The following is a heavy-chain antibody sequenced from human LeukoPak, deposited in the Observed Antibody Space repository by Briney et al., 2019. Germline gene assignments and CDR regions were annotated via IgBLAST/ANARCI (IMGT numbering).Heavy chain of an antibody. CDR1: GFIFSSYG. J-gene: IGHJ4*02. V-gene: IGHV3-30*02. CDR3: AILNVGSIAARLRHIDY. CDR2: IRFDGSIK. D-gene: IGHD6-6*01. Sequence: GGSLRLSCAASGFIFSSYGMHWVRQAPGKGLEWVAFIRFDGSIKNYADSVKGRFTISRDNSKNTLYLQMNSLRAEDTAVYYCAILNVGSIAARLRHIDYWGQGTLVTVSS.